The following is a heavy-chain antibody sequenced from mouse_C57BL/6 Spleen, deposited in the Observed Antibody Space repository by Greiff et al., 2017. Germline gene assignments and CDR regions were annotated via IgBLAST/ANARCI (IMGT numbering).Heavy chain of an antibody. CDR2: ILPGSGNT. Sequence: QVQLQQSGAELMKPGASVKLSCKATGYTFTGYWIEWVKQRPGHGLEWIGEILPGSGNTNYNEKFKGKATFTADTSSNTAYMQLSSLTTEDSAIYYCARWLRRPYAMDYWGQGTSVTVSS. CDR1: GYTFTGYW. J-gene: IGHJ4*01. D-gene: IGHD2-2*01. CDR3: ARWLRRPYAMDY. V-gene: IGHV1-9*01.